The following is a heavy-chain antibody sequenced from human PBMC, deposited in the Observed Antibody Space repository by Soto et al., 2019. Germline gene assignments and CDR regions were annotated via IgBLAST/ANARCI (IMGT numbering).Heavy chain of an antibody. D-gene: IGHD6-13*01. J-gene: IGHJ4*02. CDR1: GFTFSDYY. V-gene: IGHV3-11*05. CDR3: ARGRGAAADYFDF. CDR2: ISSSTSNT. Sequence: QVQLVESGGGLVKPGGSLRLSCAVSGFTFSDYYITWIRQATGKGLESVSYISSSTSNTNYADSVKGRFTISRDNAKNSLFLQMNSLRPQDTAVYYCARGRGAAADYFDFWGQGTLVTVSS.